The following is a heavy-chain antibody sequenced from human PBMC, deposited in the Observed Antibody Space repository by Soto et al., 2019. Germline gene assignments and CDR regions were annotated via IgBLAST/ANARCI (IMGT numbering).Heavy chain of an antibody. J-gene: IGHJ4*02. Sequence: PSETLSFTCAVYGGSFSSYHWSWIRQTPGKGLEWIGEINHLTTTNYNPSLKSRVIISLDTPKNQFSLKLSSVTAADTAVYYCARGYDTALAPIFWGQGILVTVSS. D-gene: IGHD5-18*01. V-gene: IGHV4-34*01. CDR2: INHLTTT. CDR1: GGSFSSYH. CDR3: ARGYDTALAPIF.